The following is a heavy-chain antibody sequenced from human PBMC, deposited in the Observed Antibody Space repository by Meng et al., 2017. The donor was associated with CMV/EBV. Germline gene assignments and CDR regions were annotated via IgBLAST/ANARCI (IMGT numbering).Heavy chain of an antibody. V-gene: IGHV1-8*03. J-gene: IGHJ6*02. CDR3: ARFQNYIPFEYSSSPAPYYGMDV. CDR2: MNPNSGNT. Sequence: ASVKVSCKASGYTFTSYDINWVRQATGQGLEWMGWMNPNSGNTGYAQKFQGRVTITRNTSISTAYMELSSLRSEDTAVYYCARFQNYIPFEYSSSPAPYYGMDVWGQGTTVTVSS. CDR1: GYTFTSYD. D-gene: IGHD6-6*01.